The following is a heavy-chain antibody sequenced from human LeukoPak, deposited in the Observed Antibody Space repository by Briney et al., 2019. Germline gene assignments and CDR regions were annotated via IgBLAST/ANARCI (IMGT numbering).Heavy chain of an antibody. CDR2: INPAGSET. CDR1: GFSFNAYW. V-gene: IGHV3-7*01. D-gene: IGHD3-22*01. J-gene: IGHJ4*02. Sequence: GGSLRLSCAASGFSFNAYWMAWVRQAPGTGLEWVANINPAGSETFHVDSVKGRFTISRDNAKNSLYLQMNSLRAEDTAVYYCARGGGYGYYFDYWGQGTLVTVSS. CDR3: ARGGGYGYYFDY.